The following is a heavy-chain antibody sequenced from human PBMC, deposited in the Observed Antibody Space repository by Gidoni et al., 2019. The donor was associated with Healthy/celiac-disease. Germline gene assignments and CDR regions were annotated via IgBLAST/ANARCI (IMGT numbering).Heavy chain of an antibody. CDR2: ISSSGSTI. Sequence: EVQLVESGGGLVQTGGSRRLSCAASGVTFSSYDMNWVRQAPGKGLEWVSYISSSGSTIYYADSVKGRFTISRDNAQNSLYLQMNSLSAEDTAVYYCARDEGGYDYYYYYGMDVWGQETTVTVSS. CDR3: ARDEGGYDYYYYYGMDV. D-gene: IGHD5-12*01. J-gene: IGHJ6*02. CDR1: GVTFSSYD. V-gene: IGHV3-48*03.